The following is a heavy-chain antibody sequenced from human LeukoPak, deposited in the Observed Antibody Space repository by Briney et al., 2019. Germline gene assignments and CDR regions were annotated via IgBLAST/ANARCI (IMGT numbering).Heavy chain of an antibody. CDR3: ARDLSIASYFDY. J-gene: IGHJ4*02. Sequence: ASVKVSCKASGYTFTSYAMHWVRQAPGQRLEWMGWINAGNGNTKYSQKFQGRVTITRDTSASTAYMELSSLRSEDTAVYYCARDLSIASYFDYWGQGTLVTVSS. CDR1: GYTFTSYA. V-gene: IGHV1-3*01. CDR2: INAGNGNT.